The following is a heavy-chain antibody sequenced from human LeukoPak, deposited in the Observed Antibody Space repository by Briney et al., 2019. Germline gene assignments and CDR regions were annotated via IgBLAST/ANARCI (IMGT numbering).Heavy chain of an antibody. CDR1: GASFSNDYH. CDR2: MGYGGRT. Sequence: SETLSLTCTVSGASFSNDYHWGWIRPSPGKGLEWIGTMGYGGRTYFSPSLQSRVSLSIDMSRTYFSLILKSVSAADTAVYYCAGTKGRAVGQTAFQYWGQGTLVTVSA. D-gene: IGHD1-26*01. J-gene: IGHJ4*02. CDR3: AGTKGRAVGQTAFQY. V-gene: IGHV4-39*07.